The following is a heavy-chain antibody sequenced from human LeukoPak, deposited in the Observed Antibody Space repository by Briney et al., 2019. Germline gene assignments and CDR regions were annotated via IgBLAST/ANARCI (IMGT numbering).Heavy chain of an antibody. V-gene: IGHV3-15*01. CDR3: TTDFRYNWNDGDAFDI. CDR2: IKSKTDGGTT. CDR1: GFTFSNAW. Sequence: GGSLRLSCAASGFTFSNAWMSWVRQAPGKGLEWVGRIKSKTDGGTTDYAAPVKGRFTISRDDSKNTLYLQMNSLKTEDTAVYYCTTDFRYNWNDGDAFDIWGQGTMVTVSS. J-gene: IGHJ3*02. D-gene: IGHD1-1*01.